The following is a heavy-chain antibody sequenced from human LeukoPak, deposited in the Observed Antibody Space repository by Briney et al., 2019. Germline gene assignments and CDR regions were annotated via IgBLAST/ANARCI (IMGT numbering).Heavy chain of an antibody. CDR2: ISYDGGNR. CDR1: GFTFSNYG. Sequence: PGGSLRLSCAASGFTFSNYGVHWVRQAPGKGLEWVAVISYDGGNRYYADSVKGRFTISRDNSKNTLYLQMNSLRGEDTAVYYCARDRYNWNDGRRSVFDYWGQGTLVTVSS. CDR3: ARDRYNWNDGRRSVFDY. J-gene: IGHJ4*02. V-gene: IGHV3-30*03. D-gene: IGHD1-1*01.